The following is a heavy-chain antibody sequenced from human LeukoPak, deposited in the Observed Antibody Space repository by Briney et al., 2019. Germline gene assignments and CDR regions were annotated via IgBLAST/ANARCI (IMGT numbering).Heavy chain of an antibody. J-gene: IGHJ4*02. CDR1: GGSFSGYY. D-gene: IGHD6-19*01. CDR3: AREVAVDKRGDSFDY. Sequence: PSETLSLTCAVYGGSFSGYYWSWIRQPPGKGLEWIGEINHGGSTNYNPSLKSRVTISVDTSKNQFSLKLSSVTATDTAVYYCAREVAVDKRGDSFDYWGQGTLVTVSS. V-gene: IGHV4-34*01. CDR2: INHGGST.